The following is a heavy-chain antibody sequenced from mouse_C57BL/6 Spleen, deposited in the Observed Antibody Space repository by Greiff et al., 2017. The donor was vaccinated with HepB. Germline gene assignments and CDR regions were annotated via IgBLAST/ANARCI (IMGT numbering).Heavy chain of an antibody. J-gene: IGHJ3*01. CDR3: ARSGDYDEWFAY. CDR1: GYAFSSSW. V-gene: IGHV1-82*01. D-gene: IGHD2-4*01. Sequence: QVQLQQSGPELVKPGASVKISCKASGYAFSSSWMNWVKQRPGKGLEWIGRFYPGDGDTNYNGKFKGKATLTAYKSSSTAYMQLSSLTSEDSAVYFCARSGDYDEWFAYWGQGTLVTVSA. CDR2: FYPGDGDT.